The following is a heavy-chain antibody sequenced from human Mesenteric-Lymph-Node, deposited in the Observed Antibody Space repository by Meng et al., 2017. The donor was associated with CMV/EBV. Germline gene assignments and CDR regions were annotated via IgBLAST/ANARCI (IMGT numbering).Heavy chain of an antibody. V-gene: IGHV1-18*01. J-gene: IGHJ5*02. CDR1: GYTFTSYG. Sequence: SGYTFTSYGISWVRQAPGQGLEWMGWITPYNGNTNYAQKLQGRVTLTTDTSTDTAYMELRSLRSDDTAVYYCASSIVVVPAAILWFDPWGQGTLVTVSS. D-gene: IGHD2-2*02. CDR3: ASSIVVVPAAILWFDP. CDR2: ITPYNGNT.